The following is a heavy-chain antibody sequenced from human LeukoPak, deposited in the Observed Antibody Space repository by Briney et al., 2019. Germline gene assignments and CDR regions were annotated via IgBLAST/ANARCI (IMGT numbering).Heavy chain of an antibody. CDR3: ARVSRQFDP. D-gene: IGHD3-22*01. V-gene: IGHV4-59*01. Sequence: SETLSLTCTVSGGSISSYYWSWIRQPPGKGLEWIGYIYYSGSTNYNPSLKSRVTISVDTSKNQFSLKLSSVTAADTALYYCARVSRQFDPWGQGTLVTVSS. CDR1: GGSISSYY. J-gene: IGHJ5*02. CDR2: IYYSGST.